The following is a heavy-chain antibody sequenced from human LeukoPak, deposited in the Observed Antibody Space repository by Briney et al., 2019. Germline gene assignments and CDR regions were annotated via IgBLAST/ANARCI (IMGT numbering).Heavy chain of an antibody. J-gene: IGHJ4*02. CDR2: IYYSGST. Sequence: SETLSLTCTVSGGSISSSSYYWGWIRQPPGKGLEWIGSIYYSGSTYYNPSLKSRVTISVDTSKNQFSLKLSSVTAADTAVYYCASDLHYEPLSYWGQGTLVTVSS. V-gene: IGHV4-39*07. CDR3: ASDLHYEPLSY. D-gene: IGHD3-3*01. CDR1: GGSISSSSYY.